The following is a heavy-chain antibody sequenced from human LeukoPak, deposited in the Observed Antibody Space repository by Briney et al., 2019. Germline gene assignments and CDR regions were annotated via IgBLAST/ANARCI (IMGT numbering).Heavy chain of an antibody. D-gene: IGHD6-19*01. CDR3: ARGPQMLFYNNGWYGNY. Sequence: TLSLTCTVSGGSISSGGYYWSWIRQPPGKGLEWIGYIYHSGSTYYNPSLKSRVTISVDRSKNQFSLKLSSVTAADTAVYYCARGPQMLFYNNGWYGNYWGQGTLVTVSS. J-gene: IGHJ4*02. CDR1: GGSISSGGYY. V-gene: IGHV4-30-2*01. CDR2: IYHSGST.